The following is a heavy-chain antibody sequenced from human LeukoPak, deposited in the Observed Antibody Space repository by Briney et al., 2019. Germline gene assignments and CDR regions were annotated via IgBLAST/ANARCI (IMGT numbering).Heavy chain of an antibody. CDR2: IYYSGST. V-gene: IGHV4-59*01. Sequence: PSETLSLTCTVSGGSISNYHWSWIRQPPGKRLEWIGCIYYSGSTNYNPSLKSRLTISVDTSKNQFSLKLSSVTAADTAVYYCARAPNCSGGTCYSSEWFDPWGQGTLVTVSS. J-gene: IGHJ5*02. CDR1: GGSISNYH. CDR3: ARAPNCSGGTCYSSEWFDP. D-gene: IGHD2-15*01.